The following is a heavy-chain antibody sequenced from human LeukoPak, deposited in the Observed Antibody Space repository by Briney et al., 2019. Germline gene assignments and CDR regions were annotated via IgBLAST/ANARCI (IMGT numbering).Heavy chain of an antibody. CDR2: IYSGGST. CDR3: ASPEMARDGTYAMDV. V-gene: IGHV3-53*01. D-gene: IGHD5-24*01. J-gene: IGHJ6*02. Sequence: PGGSLRLSCAASGFTFSSYAMHWVRQAPGRGLEWVSVIYSGGSTYYADSVKGRFTISRDNSKNTLYLQMNSLRAEDTAVYYCASPEMARDGTYAMDVWGQGTTVTVSS. CDR1: GFTFSSYA.